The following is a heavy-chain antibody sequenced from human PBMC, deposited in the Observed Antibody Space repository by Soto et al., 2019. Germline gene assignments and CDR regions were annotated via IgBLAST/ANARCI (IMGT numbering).Heavy chain of an antibody. CDR2: ISSSSSYI. CDR1: GFTFSSCS. CDR3: ARKYCSSTTCPDYYFDY. Sequence: PGGSLRLSGAASGFTFSSCSMNWVRQAPGKGLEWVSSISSSSSYIYYTDSVKGRFTISRDNAKNSLYLQMNSLRAEDTAVYYCARKYCSSTTCPDYYFDYWGQGTLVTVSS. D-gene: IGHD2-2*01. V-gene: IGHV3-21*01. J-gene: IGHJ4*02.